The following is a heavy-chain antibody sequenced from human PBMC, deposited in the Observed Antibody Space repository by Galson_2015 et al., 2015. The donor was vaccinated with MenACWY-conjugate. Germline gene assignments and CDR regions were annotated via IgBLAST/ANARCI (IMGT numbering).Heavy chain of an antibody. V-gene: IGHV3-13*01. J-gene: IGHJ2*01. Sequence: SLRLSCAASGFTFSTYDMHWVRQAPGEGLEWVSAVGVGANTYYSASARGRFTISRENAKNSLYLQMNSRTAGDTAVYYCVTEGRSSAWINRYFDFWGRGTLVTVSS. CDR2: VGVGANT. CDR3: VTEGRSSAWINRYFDF. D-gene: IGHD2-2*01. CDR1: GFTFSTYD.